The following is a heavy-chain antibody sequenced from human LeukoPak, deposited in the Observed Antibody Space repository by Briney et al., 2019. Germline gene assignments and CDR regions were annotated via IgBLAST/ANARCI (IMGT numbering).Heavy chain of an antibody. CDR2: ISGSGGST. J-gene: IGHJ4*02. CDR3: AKVGWGSYWGTYYFDY. V-gene: IGHV3-23*01. D-gene: IGHD1-26*01. Sequence: GGSLRLSCAASGFTFSSSAMSWVRQAPGKGLEWVSAISGSGGSTYYADSVKGRFTISRDNSKNTLYLQMNSLRAEDTAVYYCAKVGWGSYWGTYYFDYWGQGTLVTVSS. CDR1: GFTFSSSA.